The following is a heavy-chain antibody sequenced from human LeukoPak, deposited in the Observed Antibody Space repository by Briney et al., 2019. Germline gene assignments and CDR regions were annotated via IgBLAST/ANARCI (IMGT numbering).Heavy chain of an antibody. Sequence: SETPSLTCAVYGGSFSGYYWSWIRQPPGKGLEWIGEINHSGSTNYNPSLKSRVTISVDTSKNQFSLKLSSVTAADTAVYYCARGALPHCGGDCYYFDYWGQGTLVTVSS. CDR1: GGSFSGYY. V-gene: IGHV4-34*01. CDR3: ARGALPHCGGDCYYFDY. D-gene: IGHD2-21*02. J-gene: IGHJ4*02. CDR2: INHSGST.